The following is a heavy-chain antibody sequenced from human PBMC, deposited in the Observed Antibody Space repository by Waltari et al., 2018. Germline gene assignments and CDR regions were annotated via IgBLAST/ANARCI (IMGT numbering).Heavy chain of an antibody. V-gene: IGHV1-8*02. Sequence: QVQLVQSGAEVKKPGASVKVSCKASGYSFTSYDINWVRQAAGQGLEWMGWLNPKNGHTDYAEKFEGRVTMTRNTSIHTAYMELTSLTSDDTGVYYCARGLGMVVIPNWFDPWGQGTLVTVSS. D-gene: IGHD7-27*01. J-gene: IGHJ5*02. CDR1: GYSFTSYD. CDR3: ARGLGMVVIPNWFDP. CDR2: LNPKNGHT.